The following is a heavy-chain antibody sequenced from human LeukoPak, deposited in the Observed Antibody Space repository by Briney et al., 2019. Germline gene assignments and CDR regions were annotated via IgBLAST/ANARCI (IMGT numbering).Heavy chain of an antibody. CDR1: GFIFSEYY. D-gene: IGHD3-22*01. Sequence: GGSLRLSCAASGFIFSEYYMGWIRQAPGKGLEWVGFIRSKAYGGTTEYAASVKGRFTISRDDSKSIAYLQMNSLKTEDTAVYYCTREAKAESYYDSSGQRVDYWGQGTLVTVSS. CDR3: TREAKAESYYDSSGQRVDY. CDR2: IRSKAYGGTT. V-gene: IGHV3-49*03. J-gene: IGHJ4*02.